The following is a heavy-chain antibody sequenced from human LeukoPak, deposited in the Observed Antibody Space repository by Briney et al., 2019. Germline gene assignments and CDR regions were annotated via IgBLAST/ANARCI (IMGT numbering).Heavy chain of an antibody. J-gene: IGHJ6*02. V-gene: IGHV4-59*08. CDR1: GGSISSYY. D-gene: IGHD3-22*01. CDR2: IYYSGST. CDR3: ARHVGYYDYYYYGMDV. Sequence: SETLSLTCTVSGGSISSYYWSWIRQPPGKGLEWIGYIYYSGSTNYNPSLQSRVTISVDTSKNQFSLKLSSVTAADTAVYYCARHVGYYDYYYYGMDVWGQGTTVTVSS.